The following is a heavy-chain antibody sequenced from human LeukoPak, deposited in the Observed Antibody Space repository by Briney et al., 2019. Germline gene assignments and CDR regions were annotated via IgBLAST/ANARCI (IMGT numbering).Heavy chain of an antibody. CDR2: INQDGSEK. Sequence: EPGGSLRLSCAASGFILSNYWMGWVRRAPGKGLEWVANINQDGSEKHYVDFLKGRFTISRDNANNSLYLEMNNLSAEDTAVYYCAKLISILWWSANDYWGQGTLVTVSS. J-gene: IGHJ4*02. D-gene: IGHD2-21*01. CDR3: AKLISILWWSANDY. V-gene: IGHV3-7*03. CDR1: GFILSNYW.